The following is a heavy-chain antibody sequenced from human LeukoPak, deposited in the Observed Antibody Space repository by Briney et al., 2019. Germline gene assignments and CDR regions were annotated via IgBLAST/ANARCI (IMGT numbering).Heavy chain of an antibody. V-gene: IGHV3-48*03. CDR1: GFTFSSYE. CDR2: ISSSGSTI. D-gene: IGHD3-10*01. CDR3: AGTMVRGVYHFDL. J-gene: IGHJ4*02. Sequence: GGSLRLSCAASGFTFSSYEMNWVRQAPGKGLEWVSYISSSGSTIYYADSVKGRFTISRDNAKNSLYLQMNSLRAEDTAVYYWAGTMVRGVYHFDLRGQGTLVTVSS.